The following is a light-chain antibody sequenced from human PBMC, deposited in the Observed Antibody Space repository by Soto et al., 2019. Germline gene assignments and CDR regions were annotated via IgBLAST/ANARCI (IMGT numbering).Light chain of an antibody. CDR1: QSVSTS. CDR2: DAS. CDR3: QVRDVWPS. V-gene: IGKV3-11*01. J-gene: IGKJ1*01. Sequence: IVLTQSPATLSLSPGERAALSCRASQSVSTSLAWYQHKPGQAPRLFIYDASKRAPGIPAGFSGSGSGTDFTLTISSLEPEDFAVYYCQVRDVWPSFGQGTKVDIK.